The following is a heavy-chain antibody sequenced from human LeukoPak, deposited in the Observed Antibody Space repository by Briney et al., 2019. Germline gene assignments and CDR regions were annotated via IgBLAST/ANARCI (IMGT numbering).Heavy chain of an antibody. Sequence: SETLSLTCTVSRGSISTFYWSWIRQPAGKGLEWIGRIYTRGSTNYNPSLKSRVTMSVDTSKNQFSLNLSSVTAADTAVYYCARPTDILTGWDAFDIWGQGTMVTVSS. CDR2: IYTRGST. CDR3: ARPTDILTGWDAFDI. CDR1: RGSISTFY. J-gene: IGHJ3*02. D-gene: IGHD3-9*01. V-gene: IGHV4-4*07.